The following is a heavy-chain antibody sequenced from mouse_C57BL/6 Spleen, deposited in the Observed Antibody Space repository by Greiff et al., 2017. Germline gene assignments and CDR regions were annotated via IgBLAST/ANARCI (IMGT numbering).Heavy chain of an antibody. J-gene: IGHJ3*01. V-gene: IGHV1-53*01. CDR2: INPSNSGT. D-gene: IGHD3-2*02. CDR1: GYTFTSYW. CDR3: AKMDSSGPAWFAY. Sequence: VQLQQPGTELVKPGASVKLSCKASGYTFTSYWMHWVKQRPGQGLEWIGNINPSNSGTSYNEKFKSKATLTVDKSSSTAYMQLSSLTSEDSAVYYCAKMDSSGPAWFAYWGQGTLVTVSA.